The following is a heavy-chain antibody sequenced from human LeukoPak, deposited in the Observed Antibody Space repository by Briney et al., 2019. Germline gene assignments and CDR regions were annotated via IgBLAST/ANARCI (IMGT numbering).Heavy chain of an antibody. CDR2: ISGSGDYT. D-gene: IGHD3-10*01. CDR1: GFTFSSHG. Sequence: PGGSLRLSCAASGFTFSSHGMSWVRQAPGKGLDWVSTISGSGDYTYYADSVKGRFTISRDNSKNTLYLQMNSLRAEDTAVYYCAKVTYGSGTYGAFDSWGQGTLVTVSS. J-gene: IGHJ4*02. CDR3: AKVTYGSGTYGAFDS. V-gene: IGHV3-23*01.